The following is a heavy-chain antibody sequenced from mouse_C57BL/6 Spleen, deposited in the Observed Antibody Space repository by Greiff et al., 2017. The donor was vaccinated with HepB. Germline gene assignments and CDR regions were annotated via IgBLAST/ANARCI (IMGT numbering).Heavy chain of an antibody. Sequence: VQLQQSGPGLVKPSQSLSLTCSVTGYSITSGYYWNWIRQFPGNNLEWMGYISYDGSNNYNPSLKNRISITLDTSKNQFFLKLNSVTTEDTATYYCARIYDGYPAWFAYWGQGTLVTVSA. J-gene: IGHJ3*01. CDR1: GYSITSGYY. D-gene: IGHD2-3*01. CDR2: ISYDGSN. V-gene: IGHV3-6*01. CDR3: ARIYDGYPAWFAY.